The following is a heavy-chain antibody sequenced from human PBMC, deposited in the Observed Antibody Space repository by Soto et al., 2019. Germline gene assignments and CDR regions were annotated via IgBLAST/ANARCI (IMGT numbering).Heavy chain of an antibody. Sequence: ASVKVSCKASGYTFTSYAMHWVRQAPGQRLEWMGWINAGNGNTKYSQKFQGRVTITRDTSASTAYMELSSLRSEDTAVYYCATRDSVNTVTPQYYYYGMDFWGQGTTVTVSS. V-gene: IGHV1-3*01. J-gene: IGHJ6*02. CDR1: GYTFTSYA. D-gene: IGHD4-4*01. CDR2: INAGNGNT. CDR3: ATRDSVNTVTPQYYYYGMDF.